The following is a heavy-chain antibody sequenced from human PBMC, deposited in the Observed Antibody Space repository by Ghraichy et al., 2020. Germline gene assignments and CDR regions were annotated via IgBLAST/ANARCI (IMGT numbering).Heavy chain of an antibody. V-gene: IGHV4-34*01. D-gene: IGHD2-15*01. J-gene: IGHJ6*02. CDR2: INHSGST. Sequence: SETLSLTCAAYGVSLSNYYWSWIRQPPGKGPEWIGEINHSGSTNYNPSPKSRVTISIDTPKKQFSLKLSYVTAADTAVYYCARGGFLKGYNYYGMDVWGRGTTVTVSS. CDR1: GVSLSNYY. CDR3: ARGGFLKGYNYYGMDV.